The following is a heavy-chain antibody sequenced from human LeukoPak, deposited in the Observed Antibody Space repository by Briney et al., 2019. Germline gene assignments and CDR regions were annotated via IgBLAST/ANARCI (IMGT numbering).Heavy chain of an antibody. D-gene: IGHD6-19*01. CDR1: GGSFSGYY. CDR2: IYYSGST. V-gene: IGHV4-59*08. J-gene: IGHJ4*02. CDR3: ARRGIAVAGTPYFDY. Sequence: PSETLSLTCAVYGGSFSGYYWSWIRQPPGKGLEWIGYIYYSGSTNYNPSLKSRVTISVDTSKNQFSLKLSSVTAADTAVYYCARRGIAVAGTPYFDYWGQGTLVTVSS.